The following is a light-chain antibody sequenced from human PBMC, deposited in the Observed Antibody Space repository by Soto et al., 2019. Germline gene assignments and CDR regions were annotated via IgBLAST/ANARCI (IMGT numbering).Light chain of an antibody. J-gene: IGKJ1*01. CDR1: QSVSSSY. CDR3: QQDGSSPTWT. CDR2: GAS. V-gene: IGKV3-20*01. Sequence: EIVLTQSPGTLSLAPGERSTLSCRASQSVSSSYLAWYQQKPGQAPRLLIYGASSRATGIPDRFSGSGSGTDFTHTISRLEPEDFAVYYCQQDGSSPTWTFGQGTKVEIK.